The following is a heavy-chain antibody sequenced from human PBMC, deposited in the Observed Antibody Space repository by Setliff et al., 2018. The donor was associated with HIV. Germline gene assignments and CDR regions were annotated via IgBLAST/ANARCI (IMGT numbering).Heavy chain of an antibody. J-gene: IGHJ4*02. Sequence: PSETLSLTCTVSGGSFSSGNYYWSWIRQPAGKGLEWIGHIYSIENTNYNPALKSRVTISVDTSKNLFSLQLSFVTAADTAVYYCARHARFSTGHRAFDYWGQGTLVTVSS. CDR3: ARHARFSTGHRAFDY. V-gene: IGHV4-61*09. CDR2: IYSIENT. D-gene: IGHD6-25*01. CDR1: GGSFSSGNYY.